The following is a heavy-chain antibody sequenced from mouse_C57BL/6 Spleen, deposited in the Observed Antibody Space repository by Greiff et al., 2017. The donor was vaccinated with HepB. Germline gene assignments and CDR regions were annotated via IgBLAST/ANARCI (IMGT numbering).Heavy chain of an antibody. J-gene: IGHJ2*01. Sequence: VQLVESGPELVKPGASVKISCKASGYAFSSSWMNWVKQRPGKGLEWIGRIYPGDGDTNYNGKFKGKATLTADKSSSTAYMQLSSLTSEDSAVYFCAREGYYYGSSYGYFDYWGQGTTLTVSS. CDR1: GYAFSSSW. D-gene: IGHD1-1*01. CDR2: IYPGDGDT. V-gene: IGHV1-82*01. CDR3: AREGYYYGSSYGYFDY.